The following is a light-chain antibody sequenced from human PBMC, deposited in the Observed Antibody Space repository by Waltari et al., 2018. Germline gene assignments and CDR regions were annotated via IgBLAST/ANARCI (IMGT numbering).Light chain of an antibody. CDR1: QGVSSNY. CDR3: QQYISSPAT. CDR2: GAS. J-gene: IGKJ2*01. V-gene: IGKV3-20*01. Sequence: EIVLTQSPGTLSLSPGERATLSCRASQGVSSNYLAWYQQKPGQAPRLLIHGASTRATGIPDRFSGRASGTDFTLTISRLEPEDFAVYFCQQYISSPATFGQGTKLEIK.